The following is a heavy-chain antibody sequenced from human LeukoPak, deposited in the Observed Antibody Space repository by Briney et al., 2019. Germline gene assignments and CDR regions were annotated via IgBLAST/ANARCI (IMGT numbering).Heavy chain of an antibody. Sequence: SETLSLTCAVCGGSFSGYYWSWIRQPPGKGLEWIGEINHSGSTNYNPSLKSRVTISVDTPKNQFSLKLSSVTAADTAVYYCASSGSYIWGQGTLVTVSS. J-gene: IGHJ4*02. V-gene: IGHV4-34*01. CDR2: INHSGST. D-gene: IGHD3-10*01. CDR1: GGSFSGYY. CDR3: ASSGSYI.